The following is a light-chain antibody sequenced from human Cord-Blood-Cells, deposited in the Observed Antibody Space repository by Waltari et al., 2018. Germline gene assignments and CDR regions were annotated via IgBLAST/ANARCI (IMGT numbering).Light chain of an antibody. J-gene: IGKJ2*01. CDR2: GAS. Sequence: EIVLTQSPGTLSLSPGERATLSCRASQSVRSSYLAWYQQKPGQAPRLLIYGASSRATGIPDRFSGSGSGTDFTLTISRLEPEDFAVYYCQQYGSPRGYTFGQGTKLEIK. CDR1: QSVRSSY. V-gene: IGKV3-20*01. CDR3: QQYGSPRGYT.